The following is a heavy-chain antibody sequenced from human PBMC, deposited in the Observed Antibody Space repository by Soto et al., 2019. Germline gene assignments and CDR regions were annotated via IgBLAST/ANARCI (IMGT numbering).Heavy chain of an antibody. V-gene: IGHV4-34*01. CDR1: GGSFSAYY. Sequence: PSETLSLTCAVYGGSFSAYYWSWIRLPPGKGLEWIGEINHSGSTNYNPSLKSRVTISIDMSKNQFSLKLSSVTAADTAVYYCARRRSSRWDGYYYYYYGMDVWGQGTTATDSS. CDR2: INHSGST. D-gene: IGHD3-10*01. CDR3: ARRRSSRWDGYYYYYYGMDV. J-gene: IGHJ6*02.